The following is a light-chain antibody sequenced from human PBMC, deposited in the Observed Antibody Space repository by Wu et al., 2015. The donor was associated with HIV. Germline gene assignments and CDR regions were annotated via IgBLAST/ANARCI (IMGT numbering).Light chain of an antibody. Sequence: DIQLTQSPSSLSASIGDRVTITCQASQDISNYLNWYQQKLGKAPKLLIYDTSNLETGVPSRFSGSGSGTDFTFTISSLQPEDIATYYCQQYDNLSLTFGGGTKVEIK. CDR2: DTS. CDR1: QDISNY. J-gene: IGKJ4*01. CDR3: QQYDNLSLT. V-gene: IGKV1-33*01.